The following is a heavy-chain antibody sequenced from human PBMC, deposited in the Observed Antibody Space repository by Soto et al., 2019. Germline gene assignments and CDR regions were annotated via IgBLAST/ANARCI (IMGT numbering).Heavy chain of an antibody. CDR1: GGTSSSYT. J-gene: IGHJ6*02. CDR3: ARGGGSYYYYGMDV. Sequence: QVQLVQSGAEVKKPGSSVKVSCKASGGTSSSYTISWVRQAPGQGLEWMGRIIPILGIANYAQKFQGRVTITADKSTSTAYMELSSLRSEDTAVYYCARGGGSYYYYGMDVWGQGTTVTVSS. CDR2: IIPILGIA. V-gene: IGHV1-69*02. D-gene: IGHD1-26*01.